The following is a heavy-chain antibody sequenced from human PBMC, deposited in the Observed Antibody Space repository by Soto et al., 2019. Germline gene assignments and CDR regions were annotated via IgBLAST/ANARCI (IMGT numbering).Heavy chain of an antibody. J-gene: IGHJ6*02. D-gene: IGHD5-18*01. CDR1: GGSISSGGYS. CDR2: IFHSGST. Sequence: LSLTCAVSGGSISSGGYSWSWIRQPPGKGLEWIGYIFHSGSTYYNPSLKSRVTITVDTSKNQFSLKLSSVTAADTAVYYCARGGYSSKYYFYYGMDVWGQGTTVTVSS. CDR3: ARGGYSSKYYFYYGMDV. V-gene: IGHV4-30-2*01.